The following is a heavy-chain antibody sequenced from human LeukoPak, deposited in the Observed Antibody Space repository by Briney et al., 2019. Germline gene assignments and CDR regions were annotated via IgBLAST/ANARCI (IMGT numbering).Heavy chain of an antibody. Sequence: PGGSLRLSCAASGVTFSSYGMHWVRQAPGKGLEWVAVIWYDGSNKYYADSVKGRFTISRDNSKNTLYLQMNSLRAEDTAVYYCARGRDGYKHYFDYWGQGTLVTVSS. CDR2: IWYDGSNK. D-gene: IGHD5-24*01. CDR3: ARGRDGYKHYFDY. J-gene: IGHJ4*02. V-gene: IGHV3-33*01. CDR1: GVTFSSYG.